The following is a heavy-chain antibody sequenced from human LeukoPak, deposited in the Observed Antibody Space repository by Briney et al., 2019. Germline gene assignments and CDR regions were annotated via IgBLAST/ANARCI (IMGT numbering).Heavy chain of an antibody. V-gene: IGHV1-8*01. CDR2: MNPNSGNT. J-gene: IGHJ6*02. CDR1: GYTFTIYD. Sequence: ASVKVSFKASGYTFTIYDINWVRRATGQGLEWMGWMNPNSGNTGYSQKFQGRVTMTRNTSISTAYMELSSLRSEDTAVYYCARFDIVVVPAASRHYYYYGMDVWGQGTTVTVSS. CDR3: ARFDIVVVPAASRHYYYYGMDV. D-gene: IGHD2-2*01.